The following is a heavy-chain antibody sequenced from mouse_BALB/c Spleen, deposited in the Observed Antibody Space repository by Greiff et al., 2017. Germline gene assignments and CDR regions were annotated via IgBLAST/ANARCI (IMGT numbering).Heavy chain of an antibody. Sequence: EVNVVESGGGLVQPGGSRKLSCAASGFTFSSFGMHWVRQAPEKGLEWVAYISSGSSTIYYADTVKGRFTISRDNPKNTLFLQMTSLRSEDTAMYYCARSDGFAYWGQGTLVTVSA. J-gene: IGHJ3*01. CDR2: ISSGSSTI. CDR1: GFTFSSFG. CDR3: ARSDGFAY. V-gene: IGHV5-17*02.